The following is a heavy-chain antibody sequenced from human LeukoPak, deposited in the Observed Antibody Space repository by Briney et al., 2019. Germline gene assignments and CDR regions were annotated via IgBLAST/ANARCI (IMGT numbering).Heavy chain of an antibody. Sequence: PGGSLRLSCATPGFTFSTYVMSWVRQAPGKGLEWVSGISGSGDNTYYADSVKGRFTISRDNSKNTLYLQMNSLRAEDTAVYNCAKGSGYDTDFDYWGQGTLVTVSS. D-gene: IGHD3-9*01. CDR1: GFTFSTYV. V-gene: IGHV3-23*01. J-gene: IGHJ4*02. CDR2: ISGSGDNT. CDR3: AKGSGYDTDFDY.